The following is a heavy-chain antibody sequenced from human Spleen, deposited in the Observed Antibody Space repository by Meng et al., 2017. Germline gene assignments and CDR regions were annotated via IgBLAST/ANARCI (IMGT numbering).Heavy chain of an antibody. V-gene: IGHV5-51*01. CDR3: ARHRSSGSQRLPFDP. CDR1: GYSFTSHW. Sequence: GESLKISCKGSGYSFTSHWIGWVRQMPGKGLEWMGIIYPDDSDTKYSPSFQGQVTISADKSISTAYLHWSSLKASDSAMYYCARHRSSGSQRLPFDPWGQGTLVTVSS. D-gene: IGHD6-25*01. J-gene: IGHJ5*02. CDR2: IYPDDSDT.